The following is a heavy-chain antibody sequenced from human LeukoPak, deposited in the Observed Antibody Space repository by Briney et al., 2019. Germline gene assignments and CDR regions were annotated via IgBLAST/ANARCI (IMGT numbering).Heavy chain of an antibody. CDR3: AAHRITMIVGMYYFDY. V-gene: IGHV1-24*01. Sequence: GASEKVSCKVSGYTLTELSMHWVRQAPGKGLEWMGGFDPEDGETIYAQKFQGRVTMTEDTSTDTAYMELSSLRSEDTAVYYCAAHRITMIVGMYYFDYWGQGTLVTVSS. CDR2: FDPEDGET. CDR1: GYTLTELS. D-gene: IGHD3-22*01. J-gene: IGHJ4*02.